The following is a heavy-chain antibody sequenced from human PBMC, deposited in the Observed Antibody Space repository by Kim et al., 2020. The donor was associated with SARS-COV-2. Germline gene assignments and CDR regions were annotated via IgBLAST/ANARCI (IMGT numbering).Heavy chain of an antibody. D-gene: IGHD2-8*01. CDR3: TTWRSKNGPWDY. V-gene: IGHV3-53*01. Sequence: GGSLRLSCAASGFTVSSNYMSWVRQAPGKGLEWVSVIYSGGSTYYADSVKGRFTISRDNSKNTLYLQMNTLGAEDTAIYYCTTWRSKNGPWDYWGQGTLVTVSS. J-gene: IGHJ4*02. CDR1: GFTVSSNY. CDR2: IYSGGST.